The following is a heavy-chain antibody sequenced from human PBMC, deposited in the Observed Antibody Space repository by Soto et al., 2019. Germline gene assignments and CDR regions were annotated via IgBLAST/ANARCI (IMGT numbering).Heavy chain of an antibody. Sequence: SETLSLTCAVSGGSISSSNWWSWVRQPPGKGLEWIGEIYHSGSTNYNPSLKSRVTIPVDKSKNQFSLKLSSVTAADTAVYYCARVLPKYDVFDYWGQGTLVTVSS. J-gene: IGHJ4*02. D-gene: IGHD3-16*01. CDR3: ARVLPKYDVFDY. CDR1: GGSISSSNW. V-gene: IGHV4-4*02. CDR2: IYHSGST.